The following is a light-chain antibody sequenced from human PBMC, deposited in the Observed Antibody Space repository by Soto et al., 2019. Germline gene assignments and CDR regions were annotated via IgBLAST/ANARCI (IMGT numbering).Light chain of an antibody. CDR3: DALDDSLKGYV. J-gene: IGLJ1*01. CDR2: NNN. V-gene: IGLV1-44*01. Sequence: QSVLTQPPSASGTPGQRVTISCSGGSSNIGTNAVNWYQQRPGTAPKLLIYNNNQRPSWGPDRFAGSKSGTSASLAISGLQSEDEADYYCDALDDSLKGYVLGTRTELTVL. CDR1: SSNIGTNA.